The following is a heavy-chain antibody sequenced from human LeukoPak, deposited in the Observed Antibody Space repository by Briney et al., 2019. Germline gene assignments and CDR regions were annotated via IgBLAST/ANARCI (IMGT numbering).Heavy chain of an antibody. J-gene: IGHJ4*02. V-gene: IGHV3-21*01. CDR3: ASEYYYDSSGYYYVSSYFDY. CDR1: GFTFSSYS. D-gene: IGHD3-22*01. Sequence: GGSLRLSCAASGFTFSSYSMNWVRQAPGKGLEWVSSISSSSSYIYYADSVKGRFTISRDNAKNSLYLQMNSLRAEDTAVYDCASEYYYDSSGYYYVSSYFDYWGQGTLVTVSS. CDR2: ISSSSSYI.